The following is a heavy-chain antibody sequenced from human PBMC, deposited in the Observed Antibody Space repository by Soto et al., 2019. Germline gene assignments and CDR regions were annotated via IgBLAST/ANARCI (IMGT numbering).Heavy chain of an antibody. CDR2: ISQSGNT. CDR3: ARAPKVSGSSQSRPDF. D-gene: IGHD6-6*01. V-gene: IGHV4-34*01. Sequence: SETLSLTCSIYSGSFSGYYWSWIRQPPGKGLEWIGEISQSGNTNYSPSLKSRVSISIDTSKKQFSLNLASVSAADTAVYYCARAPKVSGSSQSRPDFWGQGTLVTAPQ. CDR1: SGSFSGYY. J-gene: IGHJ4*02.